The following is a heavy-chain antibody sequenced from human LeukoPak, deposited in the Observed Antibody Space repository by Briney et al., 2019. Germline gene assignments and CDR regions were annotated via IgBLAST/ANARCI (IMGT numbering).Heavy chain of an antibody. CDR1: GGSFSGYY. J-gene: IGHJ4*02. V-gene: IGHV4-34*01. Sequence: KPSETLSLTCAVYGGSFSGYYWTWIRQPPGKGLEWIGEINHSGSTNYNPSLKSRVTISVDTSKNQFSLKLSSVPAADTAVYYCARGGGNFDFWGQGTLVTVSS. D-gene: IGHD3-16*01. CDR3: ARGGGNFDF. CDR2: INHSGST.